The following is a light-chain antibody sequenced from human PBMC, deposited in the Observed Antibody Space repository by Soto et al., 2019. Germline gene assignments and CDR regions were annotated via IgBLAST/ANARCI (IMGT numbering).Light chain of an antibody. CDR3: QHYNSYSEA. Sequence: DIQLTQSPSTLSGSVGDRVTISCRASQTISSWLAWYQQKPGKTPKLLIDKASTLKSGGPSRFSGSGSGTEFTLTISSLQPDDFATYCCQHYNSYSEAFGQGTKVDI. CDR1: QTISSW. V-gene: IGKV1-5*03. CDR2: KAS. J-gene: IGKJ1*01.